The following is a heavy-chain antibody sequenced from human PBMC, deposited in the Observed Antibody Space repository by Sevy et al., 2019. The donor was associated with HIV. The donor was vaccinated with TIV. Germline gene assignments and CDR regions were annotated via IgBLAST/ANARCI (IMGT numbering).Heavy chain of an antibody. J-gene: IGHJ4*02. CDR3: AGVVLYYDANYCDF. CDR1: GFSFSQYS. D-gene: IGHD3-22*01. CDR2: ISGSSGTI. V-gene: IGHV3-48*02. Sequence: GGSLRLSCAASGFSFSQYSMNWVRQAPGKGLEWLSYISGSSGTIYYAGSVKGRFTIPRDNAKNSVYLQMNSLRDEDSAVYYCAGVVLYYDANYCDFWGQGALVTVSS.